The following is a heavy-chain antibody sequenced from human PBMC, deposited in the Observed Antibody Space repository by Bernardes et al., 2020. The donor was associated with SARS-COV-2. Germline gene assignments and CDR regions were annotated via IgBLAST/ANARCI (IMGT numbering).Heavy chain of an antibody. CDR1: GGSISSYY. J-gene: IGHJ4*02. Sequence: SETLSLTCTVSGGSISSYYWSWIRQPPGKGLEWIGYIYYSGSTNYNPSLKSRVTISLDTSKNQFSLKLSSVTGADTAVYYCARESIVWSNAFDYWGQGTLVTVSS. D-gene: IGHD3-22*01. CDR2: IYYSGST. CDR3: ARESIVWSNAFDY. V-gene: IGHV4-59*01.